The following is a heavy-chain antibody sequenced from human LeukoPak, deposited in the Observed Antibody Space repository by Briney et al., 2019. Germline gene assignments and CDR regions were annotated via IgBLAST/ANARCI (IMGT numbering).Heavy chain of an antibody. CDR1: GGSISSYY. Sequence: PSETLSLTCTVSGGSISSYYWSWIRQPAGKGLEWIGRIYTSGSTNYNPSLKSRVTMSVDTSKNQFSLKLSSVTAADTAVYYCARSGQQQPRTNWFDPWGQGTLVTVSS. J-gene: IGHJ5*02. D-gene: IGHD6-13*01. CDR2: IYTSGST. V-gene: IGHV4-4*07. CDR3: ARSGQQQPRTNWFDP.